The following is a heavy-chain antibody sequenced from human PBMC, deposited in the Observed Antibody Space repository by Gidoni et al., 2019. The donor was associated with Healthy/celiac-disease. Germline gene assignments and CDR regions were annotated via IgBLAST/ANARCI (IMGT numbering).Heavy chain of an antibody. D-gene: IGHD3-10*01. J-gene: IGHJ4*02. CDR1: GGTVSSYA. V-gene: IGHV1-69*18. Sequence: QVPLVQSGAEVKKPGSSVKVSCKASGGTVSSYAISWVRQAPGQGLEWMGRIIPIFGTANYEQKCKGRVTITADESTSTAYMELSSLRSEDTAVYYCARAGLGELLSYWGQGTLVTVSS. CDR2: IIPIFGTA. CDR3: ARAGLGELLSY.